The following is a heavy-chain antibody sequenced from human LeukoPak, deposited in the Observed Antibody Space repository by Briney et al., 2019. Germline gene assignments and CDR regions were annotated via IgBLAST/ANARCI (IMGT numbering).Heavy chain of an antibody. D-gene: IGHD2-8*02. J-gene: IGHJ3*01. V-gene: IGHV4-59*11. Sequence: NPSETLSLTCSVSGGSITGHFWSWLRQAPGKTLDGLGYVHDSGATDYNPSLKTRLTISLHTSTNQFFLRLTAVTAADTAFYYCAREEGAAGESLDFWGQGTMVTVSS. CDR1: GGSITGHF. CDR2: VHDSGAT. CDR3: AREEGAAGESLDF.